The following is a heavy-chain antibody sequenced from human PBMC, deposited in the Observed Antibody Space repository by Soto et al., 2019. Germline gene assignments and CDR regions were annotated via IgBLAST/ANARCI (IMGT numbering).Heavy chain of an antibody. Sequence: ASVKVSCKASGYTFTGYYMHWVRQAPGQGLEWMGWINPNSGGTNYAQKFQGWVTMTRDTSISTAYMELSRLRSDDTAVYYCAILFGTRGGYFDYRGQGTPGTLSS. CDR3: AILFGTRGGYFDY. V-gene: IGHV1-2*04. J-gene: IGHJ4*02. CDR2: INPNSGGT. D-gene: IGHD1-1*01. CDR1: GYTFTGYY.